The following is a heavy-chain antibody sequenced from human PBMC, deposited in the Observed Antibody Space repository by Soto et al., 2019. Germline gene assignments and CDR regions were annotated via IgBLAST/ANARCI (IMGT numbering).Heavy chain of an antibody. CDR3: ARDSWSCSGGSCYTPGAFDI. CDR1: GGSISSYY. V-gene: IGHV4-59*01. J-gene: IGHJ3*02. D-gene: IGHD2-15*01. Sequence: QVQLQESGPGLVKPSETLSLTCTVSGGSISSYYWSWIRQPPGKGLEWIGYIYYSGSTNYNPSLKSRVTLSVDTSKNQFSLKLSSVTAADTAVYYCARDSWSCSGGSCYTPGAFDIWGQGTMVTVSS. CDR2: IYYSGST.